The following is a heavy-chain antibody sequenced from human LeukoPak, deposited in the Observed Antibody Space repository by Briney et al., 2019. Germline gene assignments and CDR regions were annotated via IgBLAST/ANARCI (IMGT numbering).Heavy chain of an antibody. J-gene: IGHJ4*02. CDR2: INHSGST. V-gene: IGHV4-34*01. D-gene: IGHD6-19*01. Sequence: SETLSLTCAVYGRSFSGYYWSWIRQPPGKGLEWIGEINHSGSTNYNPSLKSRVTISVDTSKNQFSLKLSSVTAADTAVYYCARSVAGTKAVAGTLDYWGQGTLVTVSS. CDR1: GRSFSGYY. CDR3: ARSVAGTKAVAGTLDY.